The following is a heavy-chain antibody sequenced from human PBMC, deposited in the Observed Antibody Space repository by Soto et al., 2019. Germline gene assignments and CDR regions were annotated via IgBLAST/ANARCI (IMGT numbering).Heavy chain of an antibody. Sequence: PGGSLRLSCAASGFTVSSNYMSWVRQAPGKGLEWVSVLYSGGSTYYADSVKGRFTISRDSSRNTLYLQMNSLKAEDTAVYYCARDPSKFVDYWGQGTLVTVSS. J-gene: IGHJ4*02. CDR2: LYSGGST. CDR1: GFTVSSNY. D-gene: IGHD3-16*01. CDR3: ARDPSKFVDY. V-gene: IGHV3-66*01.